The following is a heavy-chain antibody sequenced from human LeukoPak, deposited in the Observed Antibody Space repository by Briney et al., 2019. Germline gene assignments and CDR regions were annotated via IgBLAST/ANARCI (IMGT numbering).Heavy chain of an antibody. V-gene: IGHV4-4*02. Sequence: PSGTLSLTCAVSGGSISSSNWWSWVRQPPGKGLEWIGEIYHSGSTNYNPSLKSRVTMSVDTSKNQFSLKLSSVTAADTAVYYCARWSSSSDFDYWGQGTLVTVTS. D-gene: IGHD6-6*01. J-gene: IGHJ4*02. CDR2: IYHSGST. CDR3: ARWSSSSDFDY. CDR1: GGSISSSNW.